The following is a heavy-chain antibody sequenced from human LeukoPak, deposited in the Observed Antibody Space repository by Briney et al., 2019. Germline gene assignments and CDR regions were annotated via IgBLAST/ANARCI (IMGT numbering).Heavy chain of an antibody. CDR2: ISSSSSTI. V-gene: IGHV3-48*02. CDR3: ARDHGELRYRFDY. Sequence: GGSLGLSCAASGFTFSSYSMNWVRQAPGKGLEWVSYISSSSSTIYYADSVKGRFTISRDNAKNSLYLQMNGLRDEDTAVYYCARDHGELRYRFDYWGQGTLVTVSS. J-gene: IGHJ4*02. D-gene: IGHD1-26*01. CDR1: GFTFSSYS.